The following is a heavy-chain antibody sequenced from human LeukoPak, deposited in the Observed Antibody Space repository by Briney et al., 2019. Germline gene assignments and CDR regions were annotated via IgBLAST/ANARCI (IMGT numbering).Heavy chain of an antibody. CDR2: ISSGGGNT. CDR1: GFAFSSYG. CDR3: AKFNVETAGVFES. V-gene: IGHV3-NL1*01. Sequence: PGGSLRLSCAASGFAFSSYGTHWVREAPDRGLECVSVISSGGGNTHYADSVKGLFTISRDNSKNTLYLQMNSLRAEDTAVYYCAKFNVETAGVFESWGQGTLVTVSS. D-gene: IGHD5-18*01. J-gene: IGHJ4*02.